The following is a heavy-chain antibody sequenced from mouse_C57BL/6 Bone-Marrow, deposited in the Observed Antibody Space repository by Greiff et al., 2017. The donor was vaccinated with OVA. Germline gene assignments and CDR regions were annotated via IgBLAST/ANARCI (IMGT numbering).Heavy chain of an antibody. V-gene: IGHV7-3*01. CDR1: GFTFTDYY. CDR2: IRNKANGYTT. Sequence: EVHLVESGGGLVQPGGSLSLSCAASGFTFTDYYMSWVRQPPGKALEWLGFIRNKANGYTTEYSASVKGRFTISRDNSQSILYLQMNALRAEDSATYYCARSSTGYAMDYWGQGTSVTVSS. J-gene: IGHJ4*01. D-gene: IGHD4-1*02. CDR3: ARSSTGYAMDY.